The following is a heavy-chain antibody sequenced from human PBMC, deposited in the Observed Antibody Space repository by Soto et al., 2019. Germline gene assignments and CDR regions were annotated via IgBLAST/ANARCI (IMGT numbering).Heavy chain of an antibody. Sequence: PSQTLALTCAISGDSVSSNSAAWNWIRQSPSRGLEWLGSTYYRSKWYNDYAVSVKSRITINPDTSKNQFSLQLNSVTPEDTAVYYCARDRGDYFWSGGVDYYGMDVWGQGTTVTVSS. CDR3: ARDRGDYFWSGGVDYYGMDV. V-gene: IGHV6-1*01. CDR1: GDSVSSNSAA. CDR2: TYYRSKWYN. J-gene: IGHJ6*02. D-gene: IGHD3-3*01.